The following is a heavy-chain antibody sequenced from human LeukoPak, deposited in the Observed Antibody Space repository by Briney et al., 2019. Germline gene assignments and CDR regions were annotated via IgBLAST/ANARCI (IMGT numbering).Heavy chain of an antibody. V-gene: IGHV4-34*01. CDR3: ARHRYYYDSSGYYYQP. CDR1: GGSFSGYF. J-gene: IGHJ5*02. Sequence: SETLSLTCAVYGGSFSGYFWSWIRQPPGEGLESIGEINHSGRTNYNPSLRSRVTISLDTSKNQFSLKLSSVTAADTAVYYCARHRYYYDSSGYYYQPWGQGTLVTVSS. D-gene: IGHD3-22*01. CDR2: INHSGRT.